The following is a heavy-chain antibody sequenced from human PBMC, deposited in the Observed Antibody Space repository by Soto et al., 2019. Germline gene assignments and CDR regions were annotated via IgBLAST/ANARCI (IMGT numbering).Heavy chain of an antibody. V-gene: IGHV4-39*01. J-gene: IGHJ5*02. CDR3: ARQAEYSSGWYRVSWFDP. CDR2: IYYSGST. D-gene: IGHD6-19*01. CDR1: GGSISSSSYY. Sequence: KPSETLSLTCTVSGGSISSSSYYWGWIRQPPGKGLEWIGSIYYSGSTYYNPSLKSRVTISVDTSKNQFSLKLSSVTAADTAVYYCARQAEYSSGWYRVSWFDPWGQGTLVTVSS.